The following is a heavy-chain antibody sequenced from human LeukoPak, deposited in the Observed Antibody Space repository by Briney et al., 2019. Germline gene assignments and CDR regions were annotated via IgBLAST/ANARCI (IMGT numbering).Heavy chain of an antibody. V-gene: IGHV5-51*01. J-gene: IGHJ4*02. CDR2: MYPGESDT. CDR3: ARQARGSSTGSDF. D-gene: IGHD3-16*01. CDR1: GYSFNNYW. Sequence: PGEFRQISCKGSGYSFNNYWNGWVRQMPGKGPECVGIMYPGESDTRYSPSFQGQVTISADKSINTAYLQWSSLKASDSAMYYCARQARGSSTGSDFWGQGTLVTVTS.